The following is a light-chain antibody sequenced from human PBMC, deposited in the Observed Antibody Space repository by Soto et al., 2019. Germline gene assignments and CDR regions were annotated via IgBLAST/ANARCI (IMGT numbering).Light chain of an antibody. CDR2: EVS. J-gene: IGLJ1*01. CDR3: SSYAGSSLV. CDR1: SSDVGGYNY. V-gene: IGLV2-8*01. Sequence: QSSLTQPPSASGSPGQSVTISCTGTSSDVGGYNYVSWYQQHPGKAPKLMIYEVSKRPSGVPDRFSGSKSGNTASLTVSGLQAEDEADYYCSSYAGSSLVFGTGTKLTVL.